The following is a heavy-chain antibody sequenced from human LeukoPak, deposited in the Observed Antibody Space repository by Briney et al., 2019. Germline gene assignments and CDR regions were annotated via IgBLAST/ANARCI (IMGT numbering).Heavy chain of an antibody. V-gene: IGHV6-1*01. J-gene: IGHJ4*02. D-gene: IGHD5-18*01. Sequence: SQTLSLTCAISGDSVSSNSATWNWIRQSPSRGLEWLGRTYYRSKWYNDYALSVKSRITINPDTSENQFSLQLNSVTPEDTAVYYCARDLAGFGGYSYGMVDYWGQGTLVTVSS. CDR2: TYYRSKWYN. CDR1: GDSVSSNSAT. CDR3: ARDLAGFGGYSYGMVDY.